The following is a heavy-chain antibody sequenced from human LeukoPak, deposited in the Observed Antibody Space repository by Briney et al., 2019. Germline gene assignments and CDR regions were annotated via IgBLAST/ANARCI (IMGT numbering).Heavy chain of an antibody. CDR2: INAGNGNT. D-gene: IGHD6-19*01. J-gene: IGHJ4*02. Sequence: GASVKVSCKASGYTFTSYAMHWVRQAPGQRLEWMGWINAGNGNTKYSQKFQGGVTITRDTSASTAYMELSSLRSEDTAVYYCARYGDIAVAGTSRAFGYWGQGTLVTVSS. CDR1: GYTFTSYA. CDR3: ARYGDIAVAGTSRAFGY. V-gene: IGHV1-3*01.